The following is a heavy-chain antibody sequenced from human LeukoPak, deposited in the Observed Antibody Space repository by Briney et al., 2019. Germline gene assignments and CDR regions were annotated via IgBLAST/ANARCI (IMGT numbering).Heavy chain of an antibody. D-gene: IGHD1-1*01. J-gene: IGHJ4*02. CDR2: ISGSGGST. V-gene: IGHV3-23*01. CDR3: AKDSSFRVPLYFDY. CDR1: GFTFSSYA. Sequence: GGSLRLSCAASGFTFSSYAMNWVRQAPARGREWVSAISGSGGSTYYADSVKGRFTISRDNSKNTLYLQMNSLRAEDTAVYYCAKDSSFRVPLYFDYWGQGTLVTVSS.